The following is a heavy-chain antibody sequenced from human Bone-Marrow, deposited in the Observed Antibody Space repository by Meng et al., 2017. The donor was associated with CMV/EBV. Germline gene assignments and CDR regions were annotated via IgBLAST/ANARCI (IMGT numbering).Heavy chain of an antibody. Sequence: SETLSLPCTVSGGSVSIGSYYWSWIRQSPGKGLEWIGYIYNSRITNYNPTLKSRVTISVDTSKNHFSLTLSSVTAADTAVYYWAREGPYCSSNSCYRGLDDWGQGMLVTVSS. CDR2: IYNSRIT. V-gene: IGHV4-61*03. J-gene: IGHJ4*02. CDR1: GGSVSIGSYY. D-gene: IGHD2-2*02. CDR3: AREGPYCSSNSCYRGLDD.